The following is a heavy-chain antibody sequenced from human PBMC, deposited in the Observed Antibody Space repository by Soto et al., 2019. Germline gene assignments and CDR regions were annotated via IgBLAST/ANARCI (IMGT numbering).Heavy chain of an antibody. V-gene: IGHV1-2*04. CDR3: ARVREGMVRGVPQYYFDY. J-gene: IGHJ4*02. Sequence: QVQLVQSGAEVKKPGASVKVSCKASGYTFTGYYMHWVRQAPGQGLEWMGWINPNSGGTNYAQKFQGWVTMTRDTSISTAYMELGRLRSDDTAVYYCARVREGMVRGVPQYYFDYWGQGTLVTVSS. CDR2: INPNSGGT. D-gene: IGHD3-10*01. CDR1: GYTFTGYY.